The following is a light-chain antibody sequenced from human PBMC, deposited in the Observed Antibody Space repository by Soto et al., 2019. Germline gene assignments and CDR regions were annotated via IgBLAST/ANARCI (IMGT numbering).Light chain of an antibody. V-gene: IGLV2-18*02. CDR3: TSYATGSAYV. J-gene: IGLJ1*01. CDR1: SSDVGGYNR. CDR2: DVS. Sequence: QSALTQPLSVSGSPGQSVTISCTGTSSDVGGYNRVSWYQQPPGKAPKLLIYDVSNRPSGGSTRFSGSKSGNTASLTISGLQAEDEADYYCTSYATGSAYVFGPGTKLTVL.